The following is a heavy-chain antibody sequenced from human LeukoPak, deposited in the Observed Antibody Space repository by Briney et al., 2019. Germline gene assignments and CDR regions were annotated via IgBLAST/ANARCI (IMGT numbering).Heavy chain of an antibody. V-gene: IGHV4-39*01. Sequence: SETLSLTCTVSGGSISSSDYYGAWIRQPPGKGLEWIGSIYYSGNTYYHPSLKSRVTISIDTSKNQFSLNLTSVTAADTAVYYCARHRLVCSGGSCSTLAFDLWGQGTMVTVSS. CDR1: GGSISSSDYY. CDR2: IYYSGNT. J-gene: IGHJ3*01. CDR3: ARHRLVCSGGSCSTLAFDL. D-gene: IGHD2-15*01.